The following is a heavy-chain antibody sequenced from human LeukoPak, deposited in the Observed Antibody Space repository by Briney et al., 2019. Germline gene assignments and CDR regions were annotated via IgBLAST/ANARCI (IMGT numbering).Heavy chain of an antibody. D-gene: IGHD1-26*01. Sequence: PGGSLRLSCAASGFTFTNYAMFWFRQAPGKGLEWVSMISDTASGTYYADSVKGRFTISRDNSRNTLYLQMNTLTTEDTALYYCAKGDSGSDWGPSDLWGQGTLVTVSS. J-gene: IGHJ5*02. CDR2: ISDTASGT. CDR1: GFTFTNYA. V-gene: IGHV3-23*01. CDR3: AKGDSGSDWGPSDL.